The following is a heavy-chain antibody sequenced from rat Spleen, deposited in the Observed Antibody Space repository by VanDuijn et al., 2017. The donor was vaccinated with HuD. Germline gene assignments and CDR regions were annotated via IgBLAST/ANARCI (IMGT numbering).Heavy chain of an antibody. D-gene: IGHD4-1*01. Sequence: EVRLQESGPGLVKPSQSLSLTCSVTGYSITSNYWGWIRKFPGNKMEWMGYMSYSGTTTYNPSLKSRFSMTRDTSKNQFFLQLQSVTTEDTASYYCARHGGSSGYYFAYWGQGVMVTVSS. CDR3: ARHGGSSGYYFAY. V-gene: IGHV3-1*01. CDR1: GYSITSNY. J-gene: IGHJ2*01. CDR2: MSYSGTT.